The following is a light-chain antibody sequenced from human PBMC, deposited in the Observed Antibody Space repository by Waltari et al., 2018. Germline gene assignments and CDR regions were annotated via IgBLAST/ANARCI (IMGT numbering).Light chain of an antibody. Sequence: DIQMTQSPSTLSASVGDRVTITCRASQSVSSWLAWYQQKPGKAPTLLIYKASSLESGVPSRFSGSGSGTEFTLTISSLQPDDFATYYCQQYNSYLYTFGQGTNLEIK. J-gene: IGKJ2*01. V-gene: IGKV1-5*03. CDR3: QQYNSYLYT. CDR2: KAS. CDR1: QSVSSW.